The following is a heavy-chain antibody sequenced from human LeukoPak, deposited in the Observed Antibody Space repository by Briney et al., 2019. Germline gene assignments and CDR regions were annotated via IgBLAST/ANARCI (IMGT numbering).Heavy chain of an antibody. CDR1: GGSFSGYY. CDR2: INHSGST. CDR3: EVHCSSTSCPPGATGY. V-gene: IGHV4-34*01. J-gene: IGHJ4*02. D-gene: IGHD2-2*01. Sequence: SETLSFTCAVYGGSFSGYYWSWIRQPPGKGLEWIGEINHSGSTNYNPSLKSRVTISVDTSKNQFSLKLSSVTAADTAVYYCEVHCSSTSCPPGATGYWGQGTLVTVSS.